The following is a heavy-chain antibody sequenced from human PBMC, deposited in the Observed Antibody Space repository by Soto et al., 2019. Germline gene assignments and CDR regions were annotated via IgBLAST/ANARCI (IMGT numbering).Heavy chain of an antibody. Sequence: EVQLVESGGVLIQPGGSLRLSCAASGFTFSTYDMHWVRQATGTGLEWVSGIGTAGETYYPGSVKGRFTISRENAKNSLYLQMNSLRAGDTAVYYCARDRRAGDGTWHFDLWGRGTLVTVSS. J-gene: IGHJ2*01. CDR1: GFTFSTYD. V-gene: IGHV3-13*04. CDR2: IGTAGET. CDR3: ARDRRAGDGTWHFDL. D-gene: IGHD7-27*01.